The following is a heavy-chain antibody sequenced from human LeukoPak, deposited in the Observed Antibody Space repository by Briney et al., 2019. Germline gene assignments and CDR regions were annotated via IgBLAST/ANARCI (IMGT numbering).Heavy chain of an antibody. Sequence: SETLSLTCVVYGGSFSDYYWSWIRQPPGKGLEWIGEINHSGSTNYNPSLKSRVTISLDTSKNQFSLKLNSVAAADTAVYYCARGRLARSPYFDYWGQGTLVTVSS. CDR2: INHSGST. J-gene: IGHJ4*02. D-gene: IGHD6-19*01. V-gene: IGHV4-34*01. CDR1: GGSFSDYY. CDR3: ARGRLARSPYFDY.